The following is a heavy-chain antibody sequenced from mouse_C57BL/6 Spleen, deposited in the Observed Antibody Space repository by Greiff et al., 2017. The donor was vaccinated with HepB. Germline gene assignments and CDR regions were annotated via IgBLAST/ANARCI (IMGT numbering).Heavy chain of an antibody. CDR1: GFTFSSYA. CDR3: TREAYYSNYGGGYAMDY. Sequence: EVQLVESGEGLVKPGGSLKLSCAASGFTFSSYAMSWVRQTPEKRLEWVAYISSGGDYIYYADTVKGRFTISRDNARNTLYLQMSSLKSEDTAMYYCTREAYYSNYGGGYAMDYWGQGTSVTVSS. D-gene: IGHD2-5*01. CDR2: ISSGGDYI. J-gene: IGHJ4*01. V-gene: IGHV5-9-1*02.